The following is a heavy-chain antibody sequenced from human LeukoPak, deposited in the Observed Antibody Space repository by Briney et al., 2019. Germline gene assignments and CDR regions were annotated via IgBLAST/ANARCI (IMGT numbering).Heavy chain of an antibody. V-gene: IGHV4-59*01. CDR1: GGSISGYY. D-gene: IGHD3-3*01. CDR2: IYCSGNT. Sequence: PSETLSLTCTVSGGSISGYYWSWIRQPPGKGLDWIGYIYCSGNTNYNSSLKSRVTISVDTSRNQFSLRLTSVTAADTAVYYCARTSLRDFTFDYWGQGTLVTVSS. J-gene: IGHJ4*02. CDR3: ARTSLRDFTFDY.